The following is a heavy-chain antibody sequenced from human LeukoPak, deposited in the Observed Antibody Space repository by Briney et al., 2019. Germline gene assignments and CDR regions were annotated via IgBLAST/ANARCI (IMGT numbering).Heavy chain of an antibody. CDR1: TFTFSNYW. CDR3: ARDVLAAGATGTFDI. CDR2: IKQDGSEK. D-gene: IGHD1-14*01. Sequence: PGGSLRLSCAASTFTFSNYWMNWVRQAPGKGLEWVANIKQDGSEKYYVDSVKGRFTISRDNAKTSLYLQMNSLRAEDTAVYYCARDVLAAGATGTFDIWGQGTVVTVSS. V-gene: IGHV3-7*03. J-gene: IGHJ3*02.